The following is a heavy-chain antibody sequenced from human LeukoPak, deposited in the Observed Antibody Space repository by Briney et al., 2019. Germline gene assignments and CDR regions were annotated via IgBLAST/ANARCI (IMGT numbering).Heavy chain of an antibody. V-gene: IGHV3-33*03. CDR3: AKGGSQRYFYDSRGYYVDY. J-gene: IGHJ4*02. CDR2: IWFDGSVH. D-gene: IGHD3-22*01. CDR1: GFNFSGTG. Sequence: PGGSLRLSCAASGFNFSGTGMHWVRQAPSKGLEWVAVIWFDGSVHYYADSVQGRFSLSRDNSKNTLYLHMNSLTADGSAVYYCAKGGSQRYFYDSRGYYVDYWGQGTLVTVSS.